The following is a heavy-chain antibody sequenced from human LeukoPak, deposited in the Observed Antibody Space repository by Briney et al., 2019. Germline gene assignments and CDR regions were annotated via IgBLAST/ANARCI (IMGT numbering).Heavy chain of an antibody. J-gene: IGHJ4*02. CDR3: ARGHFWSGIDY. Sequence: GGSLRLSCAASGFTFSTSGMHWVRQAPGKGLEWVAVIWYDGSNKHYAESVKGRFSISRDNSKSTLYLQMNSLRAEDTAVYYCARGHFWSGIDYWGQGTLVTVSS. CDR1: GFTFSTSG. D-gene: IGHD3-3*02. CDR2: IWYDGSNK. V-gene: IGHV3-33*01.